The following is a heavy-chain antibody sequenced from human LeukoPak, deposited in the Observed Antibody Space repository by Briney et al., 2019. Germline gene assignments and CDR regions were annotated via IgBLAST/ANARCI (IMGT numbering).Heavy chain of an antibody. D-gene: IGHD6-13*01. CDR1: GFSLSTGGVG. CDR3: AQYSSTYNWFDP. V-gene: IGHV2-5*02. Sequence: SGPTLVNPTQTLTLTCTFSGFSLSTGGVGVGWIRQPPGKALEWLALIYWDDNKRYIPSLKSRLTITKDTSKNQVVLTMTNMDPLDTATYYCAQYSSTYNWFDPWGQGTLVTVSS. J-gene: IGHJ5*02. CDR2: IYWDDNK.